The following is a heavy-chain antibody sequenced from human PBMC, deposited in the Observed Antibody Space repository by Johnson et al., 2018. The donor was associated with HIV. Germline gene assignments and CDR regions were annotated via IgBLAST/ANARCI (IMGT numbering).Heavy chain of an antibody. CDR1: GLNFSDYS. Sequence: QVQLVESGGGVVQPGRSMRLSCAASGLNFSDYSMHWVRQAPGKGLEWVAIISFDGGTKYDADSVKGRFTSSRDNANNSLYLQMNSLRVEDTAVYLCARGRISMKVVDLRGGGFDIWGQGTKVTVSS. V-gene: IGHV3-30*04. J-gene: IGHJ3*02. CDR2: ISFDGGTK. D-gene: IGHD3-22*01. CDR3: ARGRISMKVVDLRGGGFDI.